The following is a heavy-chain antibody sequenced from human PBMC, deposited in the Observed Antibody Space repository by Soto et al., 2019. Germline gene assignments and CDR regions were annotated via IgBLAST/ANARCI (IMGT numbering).Heavy chain of an antibody. Sequence: QPGGSLRLSCATSGFTFHDYAMSWVRQAPGKGLEWVSAIAFTGSATYYADSVKGRFTISRANSKNIVYLQMNSLRVDDTALYYCEKEVETVRLVAYDLWGQGTQATVSS. J-gene: IGHJ5*02. V-gene: IGHV3-23*01. CDR2: IAFTGSAT. CDR3: EKEVETVRLVAYDL. CDR1: GFTFHDYA. D-gene: IGHD5-18*01.